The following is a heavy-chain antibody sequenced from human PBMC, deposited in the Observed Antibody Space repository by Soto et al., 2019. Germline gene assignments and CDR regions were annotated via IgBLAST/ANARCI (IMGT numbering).Heavy chain of an antibody. D-gene: IGHD2-8*01. V-gene: IGHV1-69*12. J-gene: IGHJ4*02. CDR2: IIPIFGTA. CDR1: GGTFSSYA. Sequence: QVQLVQSGAEVKKTGSSVKVSCKASGGTFSSYAISWVRQAPGQGLEWMGGIIPIFGTANYAQKFQGRVTITADESTSTAYMELSSLRSEDTAVYYCATDGDCTNGVCPAYYFDYWGQGTLVTVSS. CDR3: ATDGDCTNGVCPAYYFDY.